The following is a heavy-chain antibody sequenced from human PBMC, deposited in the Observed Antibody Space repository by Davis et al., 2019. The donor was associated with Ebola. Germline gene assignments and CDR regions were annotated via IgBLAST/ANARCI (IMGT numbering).Heavy chain of an antibody. J-gene: IGHJ4*02. CDR3: AKPTNYDFWSGFPGY. CDR2: ISGSGGST. Sequence: PGGSLTLSCAASGFTSSSYAMSWVRQAPGTGLEWVSAISGSGGSTYYADSVKGRFTISRDNSKNTLYLQMNSLRAEDTAVYYCAKPTNYDFWSGFPGYWGQGTLVTVSS. CDR1: GFTSSSYA. V-gene: IGHV3-23*01. D-gene: IGHD3-3*01.